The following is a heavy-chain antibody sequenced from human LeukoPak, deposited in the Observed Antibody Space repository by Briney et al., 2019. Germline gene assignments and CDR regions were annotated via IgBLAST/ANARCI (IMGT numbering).Heavy chain of an antibody. D-gene: IGHD6-6*01. J-gene: IGHJ4*02. CDR3: ARGRDSSSSYPGY. CDR1: GFTFSSYG. V-gene: IGHV3-30*02. Sequence: GGSLRLSCAASGFTFSSYGMHWVRQAPGKGLEWVTFIRYDGTNKYYADSVKGRFTISRDNVKNSLYLQMNSLRAEDTAVYYCARGRDSSSSYPGYWGQGTLVTVSS. CDR2: IRYDGTNK.